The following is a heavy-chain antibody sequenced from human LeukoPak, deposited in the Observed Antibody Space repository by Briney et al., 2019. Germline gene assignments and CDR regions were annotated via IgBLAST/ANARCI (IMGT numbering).Heavy chain of an antibody. Sequence: GGSLRLSCAASGFTFDDYGITWVRQAPGKGLEWVSGINRNGGSTAYGDSVKGRFTISRDNSKNTLYLQMNSLRAEDTGVYYCAKDLSSGSRRAYWGQGTLVTVSS. CDR2: INRNGGST. V-gene: IGHV3-20*04. J-gene: IGHJ4*02. CDR1: GFTFDDYG. D-gene: IGHD6-19*01. CDR3: AKDLSSGSRRAY.